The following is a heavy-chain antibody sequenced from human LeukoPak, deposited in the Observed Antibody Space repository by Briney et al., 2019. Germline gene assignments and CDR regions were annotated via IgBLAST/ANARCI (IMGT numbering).Heavy chain of an antibody. D-gene: IGHD6-13*01. CDR3: ARVPYFIAAAGTIGGDYYYMDV. CDR2: INWNGSST. CDR1: GFTFDDYG. J-gene: IGHJ6*03. V-gene: IGHV3-20*04. Sequence: PGGSLRLSCGASGFTFDDYGMSWVRQAPGKGLEWVSGINWNGSSTGYADSVKGRFTISRDNAKNSLYLQMNSLRAEDTALYYCARVPYFIAAAGTIGGDYYYMDVWGKGTTVTVSS.